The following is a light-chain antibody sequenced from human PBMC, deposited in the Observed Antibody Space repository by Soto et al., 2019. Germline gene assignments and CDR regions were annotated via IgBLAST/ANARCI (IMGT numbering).Light chain of an antibody. CDR1: QRIGRDY. V-gene: IGKV3-20*01. CDR3: QQCGVSVLYS. Sequence: EVVLTQSPGTLSLSPGEIASLSCRASQRIGRDYLSWYQHKPGQAPRLLIYGVSSRATGIPEKFSGSGSGTDFTLTISTVDPEDSAVYYCQQCGVSVLYSFGQGTRLEI. CDR2: GVS. J-gene: IGKJ2*03.